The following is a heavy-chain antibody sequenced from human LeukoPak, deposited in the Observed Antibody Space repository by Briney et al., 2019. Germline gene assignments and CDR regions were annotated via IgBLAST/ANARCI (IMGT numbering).Heavy chain of an antibody. CDR2: INPSGGST. CDR3: ARGEEGGNYYGSGSYYV. Sequence: ASVKVSCKGSGYTFTDYYIHWVRQAPGQGLEWMGIINPSGGSTSYAQRFQGRVTMNRDMSTSTVYMELSSLRSEDTAVYYCARGEEGGNYYGSGSYYVWGQGTLVTVSS. J-gene: IGHJ4*02. V-gene: IGHV1-46*01. D-gene: IGHD3-10*01. CDR1: GYTFTDYY.